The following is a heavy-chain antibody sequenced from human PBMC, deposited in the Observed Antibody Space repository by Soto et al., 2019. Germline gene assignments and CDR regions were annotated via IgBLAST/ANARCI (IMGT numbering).Heavy chain of an antibody. D-gene: IGHD5-12*01. V-gene: IGHV3-33*08. CDR3: ASLVATIFR. CDR1: GFTFSSYA. CDR2: IWYDGSNK. J-gene: IGHJ4*02. Sequence: GGSLRLSCAASGFTFSSYAMHWVRQAPGKGLEWVAVIWYDGSNKYYADSVKGRFTISRDNSKDTLYLQMNSLRAEDTAVYYCASLVATIFRWGQGTLVTVSS.